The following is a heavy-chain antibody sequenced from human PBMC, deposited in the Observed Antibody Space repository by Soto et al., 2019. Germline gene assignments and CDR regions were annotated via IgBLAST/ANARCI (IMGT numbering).Heavy chain of an antibody. Sequence: GGSLRLSCAAAGFTFGDYAMHWVRQAPGKGMEWVSSINWNGENIFYADSVKGRFTVSRDNAKNSLSLQMNSLRLEDTAFYYCTKGRGAAPAAANDFWGQGTLVTVSA. CDR2: INWNGENI. J-gene: IGHJ4*02. D-gene: IGHD3-10*01. V-gene: IGHV3-9*01. CDR3: TKGRGAAPAAANDF. CDR1: GFTFGDYA.